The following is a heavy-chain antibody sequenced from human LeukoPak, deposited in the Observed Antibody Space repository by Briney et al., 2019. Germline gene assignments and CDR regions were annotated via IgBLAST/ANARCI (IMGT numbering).Heavy chain of an antibody. CDR2: ISSNGGST. CDR1: GFTFSSYA. V-gene: IGHV3-64*01. Sequence: PGGSLRLSCAASGFTFSSYAMHWVRRAPGKGLGYVSAISSNGGSTYYANSVKGRFTISRDNSKNTLYLQMGSLRAEDMAVYYCARDVDIVARRTFGYWGQGTLVTVSS. D-gene: IGHD5-12*01. CDR3: ARDVDIVARRTFGY. J-gene: IGHJ4*02.